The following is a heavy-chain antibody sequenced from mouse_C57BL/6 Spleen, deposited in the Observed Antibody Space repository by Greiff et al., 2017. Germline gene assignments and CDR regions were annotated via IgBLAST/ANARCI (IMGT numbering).Heavy chain of an antibody. CDR1: GYAFTNYL. V-gene: IGHV1-54*01. J-gene: IGHJ1*03. CDR3: AREIYDYGSRGYFDV. Sequence: VQLQQSGAELVRPGTSVKVSCKASGYAFTNYLIEWVKQRPGQGLEWIGVINPGSGGTNYNEKFKGKATLTADKSSSTAYMQLSSLTSEDSAVYFCAREIYDYGSRGYFDVWGTGTTVTVSS. CDR2: INPGSGGT. D-gene: IGHD1-1*01.